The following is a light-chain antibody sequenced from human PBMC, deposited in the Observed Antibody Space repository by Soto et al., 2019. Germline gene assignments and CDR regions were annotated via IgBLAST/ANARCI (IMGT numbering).Light chain of an antibody. CDR1: SSDVGGYNY. J-gene: IGLJ1*01. V-gene: IGLV2-14*01. CDR2: EVS. CDR3: SSYSRSSTYV. Sequence: QSALTQPASVSGSPGQSITISCTGTSSDVGGYNYVFWYQQHPGKAPKLIIFEVSNRPSGVSNRFSGSKSDNTASLTISGLQAEDEADYHCSSYSRSSTYVFGTGTKVTVL.